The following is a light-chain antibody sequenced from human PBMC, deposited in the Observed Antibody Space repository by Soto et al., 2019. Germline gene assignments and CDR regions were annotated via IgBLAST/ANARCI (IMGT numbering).Light chain of an antibody. Sequence: QSALTQPASVSGSPGQSITISCTGTSSDVGGYNYVSWYQQYPGKAPKLMIYDVSNRPSGVSNRFSGSKSGNTASLTISGLQAEDESDYYCSSYTGSSTYVFGTGTKLTAL. CDR3: SSYTGSSTYV. V-gene: IGLV2-14*01. CDR2: DVS. CDR1: SSDVGGYNY. J-gene: IGLJ1*01.